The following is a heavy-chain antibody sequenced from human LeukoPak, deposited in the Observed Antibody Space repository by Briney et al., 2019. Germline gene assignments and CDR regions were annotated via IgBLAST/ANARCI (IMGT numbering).Heavy chain of an antibody. J-gene: IGHJ1*01. CDR3: ARSLEYYNFWSGHPRAEYFQH. Sequence: ASVKVSCKASGGTFSSYAISWVRQAPGQGLEWMGGIIPIFGTAHYAQKFQGRVTITADESTSTAYMELSSLRSEDTAVYYCARSLEYYNFWSGHPRAEYFQHWGQGTLVTVSS. V-gene: IGHV1-69*13. CDR1: GGTFSSYA. CDR2: IIPIFGTA. D-gene: IGHD3-3*01.